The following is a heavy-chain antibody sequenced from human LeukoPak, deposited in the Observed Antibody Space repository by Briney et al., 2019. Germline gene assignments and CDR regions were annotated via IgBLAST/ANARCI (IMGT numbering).Heavy chain of an antibody. V-gene: IGHV3-74*01. CDR2: INSDGRST. Sequence: PGGSLRLSCAASGFTFDSYWMQWVRQAPGKELVWVSRINSDGRSTDYADSVKGRFTISRDNAKNTLYLQMNSLRAEDTAVYYCARVRGASRFAYWGQGTLVTVSS. CDR3: ARVRGASRFAY. CDR1: GFTFDSYW. J-gene: IGHJ4*02.